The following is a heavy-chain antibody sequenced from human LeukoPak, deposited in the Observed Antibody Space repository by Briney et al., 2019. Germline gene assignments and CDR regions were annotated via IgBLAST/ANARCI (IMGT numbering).Heavy chain of an antibody. D-gene: IGHD1-26*01. Sequence: SETLSLTCSVSAGSIGSYYWSWIRQPPGKGLEWIGYFCTTGGTNYNPSLRSRVTMSLDTSRNQFSLRLTSVTAADTAVYYCARHVKNYYPNYWGQGILVTVSS. J-gene: IGHJ4*02. V-gene: IGHV4-4*09. CDR3: ARHVKNYYPNY. CDR2: FCTTGGT. CDR1: AGSIGSYY.